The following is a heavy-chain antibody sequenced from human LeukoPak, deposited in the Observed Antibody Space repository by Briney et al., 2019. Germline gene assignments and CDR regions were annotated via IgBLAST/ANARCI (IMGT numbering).Heavy chain of an antibody. CDR1: GGSISSYY. CDR3: ARQAGAYYDILTGYQNTPFFDY. CDR2: IYYSGST. V-gene: IGHV4-59*08. J-gene: IGHJ4*02. D-gene: IGHD3-9*01. Sequence: SETLSLTCTVSGGSISSYYWSWIRQPPGKGLEWIGYIYYSGSTNYNPSLKSRVTISVDTSKNQFSLKRSSVTAADTAVYYCARQAGAYYDILTGYQNTPFFDYWGQGTLVTVSS.